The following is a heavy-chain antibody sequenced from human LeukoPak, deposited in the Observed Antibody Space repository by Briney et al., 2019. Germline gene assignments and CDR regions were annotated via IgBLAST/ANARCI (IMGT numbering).Heavy chain of an antibody. CDR1: GYTFTNFY. CDR2: INPDNGVT. CDR3: ARSDSYTWFDP. J-gene: IGHJ5*02. V-gene: IGHV1-2*02. Sequence: ASVKVSCKASGYTFTNFYIHWMRQAPGQGLEWMGWINPDNGVTDYAQKFQGRVTMTRDTSISAVYVELSRLKSDDTAVYYCARSDSYTWFDPWGQGTLVTVSS. D-gene: IGHD2-21*01.